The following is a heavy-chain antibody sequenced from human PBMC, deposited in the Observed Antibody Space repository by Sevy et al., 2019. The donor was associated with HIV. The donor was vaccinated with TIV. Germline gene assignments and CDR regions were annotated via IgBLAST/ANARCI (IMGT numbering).Heavy chain of an antibody. CDR1: GFTFSSYW. V-gene: IGHV3-7*01. J-gene: IGHJ4*02. D-gene: IGHD4-17*01. CDR2: IKHDEREI. Sequence: GGSLRLSCAASGFTFSSYWMSWVRQAPGKGLEWVANIKHDEREIYYIDSVKGRFTISRDNAKNSLYLQMDSLRAEDTAAYYCARYGYDDYVRTLNYWGQGTLVTVSS. CDR3: ARYGYDDYVRTLNY.